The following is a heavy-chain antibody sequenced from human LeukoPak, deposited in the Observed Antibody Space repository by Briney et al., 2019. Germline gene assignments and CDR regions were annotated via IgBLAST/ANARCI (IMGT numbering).Heavy chain of an antibody. V-gene: IGHV4-59*08. Sequence: SETLSLTCAVYGGSFSGYYWSWIRQPPGKGLEWIGYIYYSGSTNYNPSLKSRVTISVDTSKNQFSLKLSSVTAADTAVYYCARRIVGASSYFDYWGQGTLVTVSS. CDR1: GGSFSGYY. CDR2: IYYSGST. D-gene: IGHD1-26*01. CDR3: ARRIVGASSYFDY. J-gene: IGHJ4*02.